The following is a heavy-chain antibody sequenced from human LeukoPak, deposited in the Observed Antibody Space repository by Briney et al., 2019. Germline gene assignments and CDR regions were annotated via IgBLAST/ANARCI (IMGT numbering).Heavy chain of an antibody. J-gene: IGHJ4*02. CDR1: GFTVSSNY. Sequence: HPGGSLRLSCAASGFTVSSNYMSWVRQAPGKGLEWVSVIYSGGSTYYADSVKGRFTISRDNSKNTLYLQMNSLRAEDTAVYYCARGYYDSSGYYSNFDYWGQGTLVTVSS. CDR3: ARGYYDSSGYYSNFDY. V-gene: IGHV3-66*01. D-gene: IGHD3-22*01. CDR2: IYSGGST.